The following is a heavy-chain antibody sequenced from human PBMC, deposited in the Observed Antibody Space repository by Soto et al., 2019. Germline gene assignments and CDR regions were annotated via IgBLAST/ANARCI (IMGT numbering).Heavy chain of an antibody. Sequence: PSETLSLTCAVSGGSISSSHWWSWVRQPPGKGLEWIGEIYHSGSTNYNPSLKSRVTISVDKSKNQFSLKLSSVTAADTAIYYCAKLRDFVVLPAGILDYWGPGTLVTVSS. CDR3: AKLRDFVVLPAGILDY. CDR2: IYHSGST. CDR1: GGSISSSHW. D-gene: IGHD2-8*01. J-gene: IGHJ4*02. V-gene: IGHV4-4*02.